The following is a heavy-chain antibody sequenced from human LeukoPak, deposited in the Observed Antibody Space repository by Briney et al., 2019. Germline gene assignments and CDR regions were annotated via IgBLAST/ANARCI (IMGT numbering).Heavy chain of an antibody. V-gene: IGHV4-34*01. D-gene: IGHD3-10*01. CDR1: GGSFSGYY. CDR3: ARDRITMVRGQPHWFDP. J-gene: IGHJ5*02. CDR2: INHSGST. Sequence: SETLSLTCAVYGGSFSGYYWSWIRQPPGKGLEWIGEINHSGSTNYNPSLKSRVTISVDTSKNQFSLKLSSVTAADTAVYYCARDRITMVRGQPHWFDPWGQGTLVTVSS.